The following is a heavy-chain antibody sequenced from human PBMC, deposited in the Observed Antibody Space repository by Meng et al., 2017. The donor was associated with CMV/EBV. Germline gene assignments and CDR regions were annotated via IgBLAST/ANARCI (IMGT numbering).Heavy chain of an antibody. CDR2: ISGSGGST. D-gene: IGHD1-26*01. Sequence: GGSLRLSCAASGFTFSSYAMSWVRQAPGKGLEWVSAISGSGGSTYYADSVKGRFTISRDNSKNTLYLQMNSLRAEDTAVYYCAKDGLRGRYSGSYYYFDYWGQGTLVTVSS. CDR1: GFTFSSYA. CDR3: AKDGLRGRYSGSYYYFDY. J-gene: IGHJ4*02. V-gene: IGHV3-23*01.